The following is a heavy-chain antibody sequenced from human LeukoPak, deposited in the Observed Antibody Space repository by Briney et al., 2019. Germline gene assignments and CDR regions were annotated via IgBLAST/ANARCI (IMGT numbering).Heavy chain of an antibody. J-gene: IGHJ4*02. Sequence: ASVTVSFKASGYTFTSYGISWVRQAPGQGLAWMGWISAYNGNTNYAQKLQGRVTMTTDTSTSTAYMELRSLRSDDTAEYYCARDWDCSGGSCYSLAYFDYWGQGTLVTVSS. D-gene: IGHD2-15*01. CDR3: ARDWDCSGGSCYSLAYFDY. CDR1: GYTFTSYG. V-gene: IGHV1-18*04. CDR2: ISAYNGNT.